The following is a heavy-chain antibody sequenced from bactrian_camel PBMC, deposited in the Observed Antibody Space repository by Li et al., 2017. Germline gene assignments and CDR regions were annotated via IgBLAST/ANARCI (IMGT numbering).Heavy chain of an antibody. CDR3: AVGGTAVCRITTAQPLSDRLLASPLNY. CDR2: IGSDGDVT. D-gene: IGHD3*01. Sequence: SGGGSVQSGGSLTLSCLVSGYTSTTGFMAWFRQAPGKEREAVGIIGSDGDVTYADSVKGRVTIFRDNVKNALYLQMTSLKPEDTAMYYCAVGGTAVCRITTAQPLSDRLLASPLNYWGQGTQVTVS. CDR1: GYTSTTGF. J-gene: IGHJ4*01. V-gene: IGHV3S59*01.